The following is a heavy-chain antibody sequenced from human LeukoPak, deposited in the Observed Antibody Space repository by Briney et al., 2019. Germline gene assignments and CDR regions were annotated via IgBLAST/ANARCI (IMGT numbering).Heavy chain of an antibody. Sequence: GRSLRLSCAASGFTFSNHGMHWVRQAPGKGLEWVAVIWYDGSNKYYADSVKGRFTISRDNSKNTLYLQMNSLRAEDTAVYYCAGNYGPYYFDYWGQGTLVTVSS. V-gene: IGHV3-33*01. J-gene: IGHJ4*02. CDR3: AGNYGPYYFDY. D-gene: IGHD3-10*01. CDR2: IWYDGSNK. CDR1: GFTFSNHG.